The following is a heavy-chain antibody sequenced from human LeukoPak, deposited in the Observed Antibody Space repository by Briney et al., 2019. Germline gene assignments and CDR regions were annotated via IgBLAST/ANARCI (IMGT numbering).Heavy chain of an antibody. CDR1: GESLSGYY. V-gene: IGHV4-34*01. CDR2: INRCGRS. D-gene: IGHD3-10*01. CDR3: ARSVKVIPAFGSGTHYKGRNDYGMDV. J-gene: IGHJ6*02. Sequence: SETLSLTSGVYGESLSGYYWRWIRRPPGKGVECIREINRCGRSNYNPSRKSRVTISVDTTKKQFSLKLSSVTAADTAVYYCARSVKVIPAFGSGTHYKGRNDYGMDVWGQGTTVTVSS.